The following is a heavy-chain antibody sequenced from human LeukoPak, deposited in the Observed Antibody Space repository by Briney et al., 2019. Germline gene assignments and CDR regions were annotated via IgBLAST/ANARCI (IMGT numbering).Heavy chain of an antibody. CDR1: GFTFDSYA. D-gene: IGHD2-2*01. Sequence: PGGSLSLSCAASGFTFDSYAMTWVRQAPGKGLEWVSSISGGGGITNYADSVKGRFTISRDNSKYTLLLQMNSLRAEDTAVYYCAKYGVDCSSTSCYPLYYMDVWGKGTTVTVSS. J-gene: IGHJ6*03. CDR3: AKYGVDCSSTSCYPLYYMDV. CDR2: ISGGGGIT. V-gene: IGHV3-23*01.